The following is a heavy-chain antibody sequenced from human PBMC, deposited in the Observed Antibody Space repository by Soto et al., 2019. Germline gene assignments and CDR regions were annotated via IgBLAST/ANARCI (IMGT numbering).Heavy chain of an antibody. D-gene: IGHD2-2*01. CDR1: GYIFSNFG. CDR2: ISGYNDNT. V-gene: IGHV1-18*01. CDR3: AKDASSWFYYYYGMDV. J-gene: IGHJ6*02. Sequence: QIQLVQSGPEVRKPGASVKVSCKASGYIFSNFGISWVRQAPGQGLEWMGWISGYNDNTNYAQKFQVRVRMTTDISTSTAYMELTTLRPEDTAVYYCAKDASSWFYYYYGMDVWGQGTTVTVSS.